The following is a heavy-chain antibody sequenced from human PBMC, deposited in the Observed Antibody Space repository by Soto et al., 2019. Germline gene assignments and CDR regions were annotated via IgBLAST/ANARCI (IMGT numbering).Heavy chain of an antibody. D-gene: IGHD5-18*01. CDR3: ARANSYGSHGPFDI. J-gene: IGHJ3*02. CDR1: GFTFSSYG. CDR2: IWYDGSNK. Sequence: QVQLVESGGGVVQPGRSLRLSCAASGFTFSSYGMHWVRQAPGKGLEWVAVIWYDGSNKYYADSVKGRFTISRDNSKNTLYLQMNSLRAEDTAVYYCARANSYGSHGPFDIWGQGTMVTVSS. V-gene: IGHV3-33*01.